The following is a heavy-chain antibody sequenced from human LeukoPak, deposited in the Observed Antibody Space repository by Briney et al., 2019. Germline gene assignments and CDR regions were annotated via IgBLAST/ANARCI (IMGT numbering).Heavy chain of an antibody. D-gene: IGHD3-16*01. V-gene: IGHV3-30*02. CDR1: GFGFSSYA. CDR3: AKVRLLGALDDAFDV. CDR2: IRHDGSHH. Sequence: PGGSLRLSCAASGFGFSSYAMHWVRQAPGKGLEWVAFIRHDGSHHYHGDSVKGRFTISRDSSKNTLYLEMTSLRPEDTAVYYCAKVRLLGALDDAFDVWGQGTMVTV. J-gene: IGHJ3*01.